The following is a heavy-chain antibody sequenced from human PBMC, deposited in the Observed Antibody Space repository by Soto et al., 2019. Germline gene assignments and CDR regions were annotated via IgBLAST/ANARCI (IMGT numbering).Heavy chain of an antibody. CDR2: IYYSGST. CDR3: ARQIRVAGTFDY. CDR1: GGSISSYY. J-gene: IGHJ4*02. D-gene: IGHD6-19*01. Sequence: SETLSLTCTVSGGSISSYYWSWIRQPPGKGLEWIGYIYYSGSTNYNPSLKSRVTVSVDTSKNQFSLKLSSATAADTAVYYCARQIRVAGTFDYWGQGTLVTVSS. V-gene: IGHV4-59*08.